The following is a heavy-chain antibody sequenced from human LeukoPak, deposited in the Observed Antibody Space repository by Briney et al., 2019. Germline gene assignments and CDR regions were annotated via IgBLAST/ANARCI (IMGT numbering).Heavy chain of an antibody. CDR1: GFTFSSYW. CDR2: INRDGSDT. D-gene: IGHD6-6*01. V-gene: IGHV3-74*03. CDR3: ARGDSSSSLDY. J-gene: IGHJ4*02. Sequence: GGSLRLSCAASGFTFSSYWMHWVRQAPGKGLVWVSRINRDGSDTTCADSLKGRSTISRDNAKNTLYLQMNSLRAEDTAVYYCARGDSSSSLDYWGQGTLVTVSS.